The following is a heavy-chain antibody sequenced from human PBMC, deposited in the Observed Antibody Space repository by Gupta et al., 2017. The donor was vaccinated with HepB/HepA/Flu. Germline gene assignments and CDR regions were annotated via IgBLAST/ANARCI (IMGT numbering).Heavy chain of an antibody. V-gene: IGHV3-48*03. CDR2: ISSSGSSI. D-gene: IGHD4-17*01. CDR1: GFTFSSYG. J-gene: IGHJ4*02. Sequence: EVQLVESGGGLVQPGGSLRLSCAVSGFTFSSYGMNWVRQAPGKGLEWVSYISSSGSSIHYADSVKGRFTISRDNAKNSLYLQMNSLRAEDTAVYYCATWWAVTTNYWGQGTLVTVSS. CDR3: ATWWAVTTNY.